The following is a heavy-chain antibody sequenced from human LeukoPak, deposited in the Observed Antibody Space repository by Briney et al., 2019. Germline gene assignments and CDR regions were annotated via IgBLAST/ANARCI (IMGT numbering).Heavy chain of an antibody. D-gene: IGHD3-22*01. Sequence: PAQSLRLSGTASGFTIGDYAMGWVRQAQRQGQDRVGFIRSKAYGGTTKYSASVKGRFTISRDDSKSIAYLQMNSLKTEDTAVYYCTSSTSQDYYDSSGYLWVWGQGTLVTVSS. CDR1: GFTIGDYA. V-gene: IGHV3-49*04. J-gene: IGHJ4*02. CDR3: TSSTSQDYYDSSGYLWV. CDR2: IRSKAYGGTT.